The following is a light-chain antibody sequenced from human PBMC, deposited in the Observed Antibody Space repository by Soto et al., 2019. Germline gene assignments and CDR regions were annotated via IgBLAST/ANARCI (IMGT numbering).Light chain of an antibody. V-gene: IGKV1-5*01. CDR1: QSISSW. Sequence: DIPMTQSPSTLSASAGDRVTITCRASQSISSWLAWYQQKPGKAPKLLIYDASSLESGVPSRFSGSGSGTEFTLTISSLQPDDFATYYCQQYNSYSRTFGQGTKVEIK. CDR3: QQYNSYSRT. CDR2: DAS. J-gene: IGKJ1*01.